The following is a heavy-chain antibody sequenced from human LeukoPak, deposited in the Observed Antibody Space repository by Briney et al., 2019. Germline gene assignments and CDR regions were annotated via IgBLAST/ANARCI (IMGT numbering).Heavy chain of an antibody. D-gene: IGHD2-15*01. V-gene: IGHV4-4*02. CDR3: ARDGVWVVAHQKDLDRQENWFDP. CDR2: IYHSGST. J-gene: IGHJ5*02. Sequence: SGTLSLTCAVSGGSISSSNWWSWVRQPPGKGLEWIGEIYHSGSTNYNPSLKSRVTISVDTSKNQFSLKLSSVTAADTAVYYCARDGVWVVAHQKDLDRQENWFDPWGQGTLVTVSS. CDR1: GGSISSSNW.